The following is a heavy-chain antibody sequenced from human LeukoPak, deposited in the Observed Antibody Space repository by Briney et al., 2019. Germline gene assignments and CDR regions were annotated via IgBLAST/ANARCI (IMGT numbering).Heavy chain of an antibody. CDR1: GFTFGDYA. Sequence: GGSLRLSCTASGFTFGDYAMSWVRQAPRKGLEWVGFIRSKAYGGTTEYAASVKGRFTISRDDSKSIAYLQMNSLKTEDTAVYYCTGTTVTTVDYFDYWGQGTLVTVSS. V-gene: IGHV3-49*04. CDR3: TGTTVTTVDYFDY. CDR2: IRSKAYGGTT. J-gene: IGHJ4*02. D-gene: IGHD4-17*01.